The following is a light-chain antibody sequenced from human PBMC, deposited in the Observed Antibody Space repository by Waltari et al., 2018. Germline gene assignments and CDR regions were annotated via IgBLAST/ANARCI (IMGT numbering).Light chain of an antibody. V-gene: IGKV3-20*01. CDR1: QTVGSSS. CDR2: RAS. J-gene: IGKJ1*01. Sequence: EIVLTQSPGTASLSPGERVTLSCRVSQTVGSSSLAWYQQKPGQAPRLVIYRASRRATGFPDRFSGSGSGTEFSPTISRLEPEDFAVYYCQQHGTLPATFGQGTKVEIK. CDR3: QQHGTLPAT.